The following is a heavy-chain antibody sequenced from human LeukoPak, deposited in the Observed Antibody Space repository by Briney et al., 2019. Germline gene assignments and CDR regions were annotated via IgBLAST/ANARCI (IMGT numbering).Heavy chain of an antibody. CDR1: GGSIRSSSYD. Sequence: KSSETLSLTCTVSGGSIRSSSYDWGWIRQPRGKGLEWIGSMHDSGSTYYNPSVKHQFTISVDTTKHQVSLKLSSVTAADTAVYYCARQARYCSSTSCRYFDYWGQGTLVTVSS. CDR2: MHDSGST. J-gene: IGHJ4*02. D-gene: IGHD2-2*01. CDR3: ARQARYCSSTSCRYFDY. V-gene: IGHV4-39*01.